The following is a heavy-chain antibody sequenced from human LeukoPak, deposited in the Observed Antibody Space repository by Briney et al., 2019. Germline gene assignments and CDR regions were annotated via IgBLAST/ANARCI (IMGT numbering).Heavy chain of an antibody. D-gene: IGHD2-2*01. Sequence: GGSLKISCKGSGYSFTSSWIGWVRQLPGKGLDWMGIFYPGDSATRYSPSFQGQLTISADNSISTAYLQWSSLKASDTAMYYCARLANPSVVVPAATPYYFDYWGQGTLVSVSS. CDR3: ARLANPSVVVPAATPYYFDY. V-gene: IGHV5-51*01. CDR1: GYSFTSSW. J-gene: IGHJ4*02. CDR2: FYPGDSAT.